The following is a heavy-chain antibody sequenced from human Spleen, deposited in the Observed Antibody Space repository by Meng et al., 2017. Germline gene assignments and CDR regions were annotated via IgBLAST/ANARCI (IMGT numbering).Heavy chain of an antibody. CDR2: IWYDGSNK. CDR3: ARAYSSSWYQIYYYYYGMDV. Sequence: GESLKISCAASGFTFSSYGMHWVRQAPGKGLEWVAVIWYDGSNKYYADSVKGRFTISRDNSKNTLYLQMNSLRAEDTAVYYCARAYSSSWYQIYYYYYGMDVWGQGTTVTVS. J-gene: IGHJ6*02. V-gene: IGHV3-33*01. CDR1: GFTFSSYG. D-gene: IGHD6-13*01.